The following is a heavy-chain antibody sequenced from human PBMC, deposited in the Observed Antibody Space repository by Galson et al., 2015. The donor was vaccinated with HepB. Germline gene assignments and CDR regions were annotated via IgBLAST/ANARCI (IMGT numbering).Heavy chain of an antibody. Sequence: QSGAEVKKPGESLKISCKGSGYSFTSYWIGWVRQMPGKGLEWMGIIYPGDSDTRYSPSFQGQVTISADKSISTAYLQWSSLKASDTAMYYCARLGGDCSGGSRYYGAYYYYGMDVWGQGTTVTVSS. D-gene: IGHD2-15*01. CDR2: IYPGDSDT. J-gene: IGHJ6*02. CDR3: ARLGGDCSGGSRYYGAYYYYGMDV. V-gene: IGHV5-51*01. CDR1: GYSFTSYW.